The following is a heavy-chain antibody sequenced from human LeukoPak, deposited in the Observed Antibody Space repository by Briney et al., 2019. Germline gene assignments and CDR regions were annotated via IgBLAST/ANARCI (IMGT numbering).Heavy chain of an antibody. J-gene: IGHJ4*02. D-gene: IGHD2-15*01. CDR2: ITGSGESI. CDR3: AKDLCSGGSCRRYFDY. V-gene: IGHV3-23*01. CDR1: GFTFSTYA. Sequence: GGSLRLSCAASGFTFSTYAMSRVRQAPGQGLEWVSAITGSGESIYYADSVKGRVTISRDNSKNTLYLQMNSLRVEDTAVYYCAKDLCSGGSCRRYFDYWGQGTLVTVSS.